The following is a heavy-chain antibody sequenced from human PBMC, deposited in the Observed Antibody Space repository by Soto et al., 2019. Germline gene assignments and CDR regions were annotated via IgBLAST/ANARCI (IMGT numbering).Heavy chain of an antibody. CDR2: ISAYNGNT. V-gene: IGHV1-18*01. CDR1: GYTFTRYG. Sequence: ASVKVCCKASGYTFTRYGISWVRQAPGQGLEWMGWISAYNGNTNYAQKLQGRVTMTTDTSTSTAYMELRSLRSDDTAVYYCAKDFTHPFDYWGQGTVVTVSS. CDR3: AKDFTHPFDY. J-gene: IGHJ4*02.